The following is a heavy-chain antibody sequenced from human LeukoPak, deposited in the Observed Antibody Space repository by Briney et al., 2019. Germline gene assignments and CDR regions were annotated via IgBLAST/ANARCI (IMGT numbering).Heavy chain of an antibody. CDR2: TYYRSTWYN. CDR1: GDSVSSNSVT. J-gene: IGHJ5*02. Sequence: SQTLSLTCAISGDSVSSNSVTWNWIRQSPSRGLEWLVRTYYRSTWYNDYAVSVRGRITVNPDTSKNQFSLHLNSVTPEDTAVYYCARRLTQYDCFNPWGQGILVTVSS. D-gene: IGHD2-2*01. CDR3: ARRLTQYDCFNP. V-gene: IGHV6-1*01.